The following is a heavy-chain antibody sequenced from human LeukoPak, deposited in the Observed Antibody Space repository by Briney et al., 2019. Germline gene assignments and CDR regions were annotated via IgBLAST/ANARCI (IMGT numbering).Heavy chain of an antibody. CDR2: VYYTGST. Sequence: SETLSLTCTVSGGPLSDGDYYWSWIRQPPGKGLEWIGYVYYTGSTYYNPSLKSRVTISVDTSKSQCSLELTSVTAADTAIYYCAKVRDCGGDCSAFDYWGQGTLVTVSS. J-gene: IGHJ4*02. CDR3: AKVRDCGGDCSAFDY. D-gene: IGHD2-21*02. V-gene: IGHV4-30-4*01. CDR1: GGPLSDGDYY.